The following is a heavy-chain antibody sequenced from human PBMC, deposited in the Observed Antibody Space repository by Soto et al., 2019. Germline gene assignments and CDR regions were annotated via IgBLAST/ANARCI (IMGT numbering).Heavy chain of an antibody. CDR2: ISAYNGNT. D-gene: IGHD6-19*01. CDR3: ARDLSYSSGWTDAFDI. J-gene: IGHJ3*02. V-gene: IGHV1-18*01. Sequence: ASVKVSCKASGYTFTSYGISWVRQAPGQGLEWMGWISAYNGNTNYAQKLQGRVTMTTDTSTSTAYMELRSLRSDDTAVYYCARDLSYSSGWTDAFDIWGQGTMVTVSS. CDR1: GYTFTSYG.